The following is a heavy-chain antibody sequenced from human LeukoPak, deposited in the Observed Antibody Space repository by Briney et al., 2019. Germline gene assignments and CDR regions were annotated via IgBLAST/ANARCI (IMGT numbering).Heavy chain of an antibody. CDR3: AKYVCGGDCYDYFDC. Sequence: GGSLRLSCAASGFTFSNYAMSWVRQAPGKGLEWVSGIRSSGHNTYYEDSVKGRFTISRGNSKNMLYPQMNSLRAEDTAVYYCAKYVCGGDCYDYFDCWGQGTLVTVSS. CDR1: GFTFSNYA. V-gene: IGHV3-23*01. J-gene: IGHJ4*02. CDR2: IRSSGHNT. D-gene: IGHD2-21*02.